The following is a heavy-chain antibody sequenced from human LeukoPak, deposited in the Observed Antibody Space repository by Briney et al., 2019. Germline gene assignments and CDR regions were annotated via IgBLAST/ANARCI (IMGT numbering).Heavy chain of an antibody. CDR1: GFTFSSYT. D-gene: IGHD3-9*01. CDR3: ARATTYDILTGYFDY. J-gene: IGHJ4*02. Sequence: SGGSLRLSCAASGFTFSSYTMNWVRQAPGKGLEWVSSISSSSSYIYYAESVKGRFTMSRDNAKNSLYLQMDSLRAEDTAVYYCARATTYDILTGYFDYWGQGTLVTVSS. V-gene: IGHV3-21*01. CDR2: ISSSSSYI.